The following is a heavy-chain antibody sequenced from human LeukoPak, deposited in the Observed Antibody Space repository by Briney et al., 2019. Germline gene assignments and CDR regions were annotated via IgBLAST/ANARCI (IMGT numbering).Heavy chain of an antibody. J-gene: IGHJ4*02. Sequence: GGSLRLSCAASGFTFSSYALSWVRQAPGKGLEWVSTISGSGGTTYYADSVKGRFTISRDNSKNTLYLQMNSLRAEDTAIYYCAKGRLTVATDFDYWGQGTLVTVPS. CDR1: GFTFSSYA. CDR2: ISGSGGTT. CDR3: AKGRLTVATDFDY. V-gene: IGHV3-23*01. D-gene: IGHD5-12*01.